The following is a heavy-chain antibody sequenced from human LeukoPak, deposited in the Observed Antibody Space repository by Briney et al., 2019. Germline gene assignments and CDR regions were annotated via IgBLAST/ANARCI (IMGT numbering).Heavy chain of an antibody. CDR2: IYHSGIT. CDR1: GGSISSSSYY. J-gene: IGHJ4*02. D-gene: IGHD1-1*01. Sequence: SETLSLTCAVSGGSISSSSYYWGWIRQPPGKGLEWIANIYHSGITFSNPTLTGRVTMSLDTSQNHFSLRLFSVSAADTAVYYCARLNEGEQNFDYWGLGTLVTVSS. CDR3: ARLNEGEQNFDY. V-gene: IGHV4-39*07.